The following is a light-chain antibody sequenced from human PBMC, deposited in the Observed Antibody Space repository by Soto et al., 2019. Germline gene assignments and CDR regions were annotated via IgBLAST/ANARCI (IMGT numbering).Light chain of an antibody. CDR3: SSHTSGITRV. CDR1: SSDVGGYDY. CDR2: EVT. Sequence: QSVLTQPASVSGSPGQSIAISCTGTSSDVGGYDYVSWYQQQPDKAPKLMIYEVTKRPSGVSNRFSGSKSGNTASLTISGLQAEDEADYYCSSHTSGITRVFGTGTKVTVL. J-gene: IGLJ1*01. V-gene: IGLV2-14*01.